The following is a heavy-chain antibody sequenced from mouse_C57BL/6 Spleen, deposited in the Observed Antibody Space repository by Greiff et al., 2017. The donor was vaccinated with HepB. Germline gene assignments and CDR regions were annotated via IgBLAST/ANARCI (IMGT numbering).Heavy chain of an antibody. Sequence: EVQLQQSGPELVKPGASVKISCKASGYTFTDYYMNWVKQSHGKSLEWIGDINPNNGGTSYKQKFKSKATLTVDKSASTAYMELRSLTSEDSAVYSCARSGVWFAYWGQGTLVTVSA. CDR3: ARSGVWFAY. V-gene: IGHV1-26*01. J-gene: IGHJ3*01. CDR2: INPNNGGT. CDR1: GYTFTDYY.